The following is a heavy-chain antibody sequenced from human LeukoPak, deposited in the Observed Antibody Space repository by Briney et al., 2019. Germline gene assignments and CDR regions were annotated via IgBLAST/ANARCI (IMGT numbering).Heavy chain of an antibody. V-gene: IGHV3-15*01. J-gene: IGHJ4*02. D-gene: IGHD6-19*01. CDR3: TKAVAGTMGFVDY. Sequence: GGSLRLSCAASGFTFSNAWMSWVRQAPGKGLEWVGRIKSKTDGGTTDYAAPVKGRFTISRDDSKNTLHLQMNSLKTEDTAVYYCTKAVAGTMGFVDYWGQGTLVTVSS. CDR2: IKSKTDGGTT. CDR1: GFTFSNAW.